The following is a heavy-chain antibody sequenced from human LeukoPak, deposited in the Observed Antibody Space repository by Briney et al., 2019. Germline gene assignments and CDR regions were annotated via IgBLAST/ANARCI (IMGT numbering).Heavy chain of an antibody. V-gene: IGHV1-46*01. J-gene: IGHJ6*03. CDR1: GYTFTSYY. D-gene: IGHD3-3*02. CDR3: AISTAYYYYYMDV. Sequence: ASVKVSCKASGYTFTSYYMHWVRQAPGQGLKWMGIINPSGGSTSYAQKFQGRVTMTRDMSTSTVYMELSSLRSEDTAVYYCAISTAYYYYYMDVWGKGTTVTVSS. CDR2: INPSGGST.